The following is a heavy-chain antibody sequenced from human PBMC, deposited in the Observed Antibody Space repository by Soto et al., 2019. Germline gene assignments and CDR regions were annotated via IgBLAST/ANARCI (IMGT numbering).Heavy chain of an antibody. J-gene: IGHJ4*02. CDR3: ARTHWVSGTEY. CDR2: VYNSGNT. CDR1: GGSMTGYF. D-gene: IGHD6-19*01. Sequence: QVQLQESGPGLVKPSETLSLTCTVSGGSMTGYFWTWIRQSAGKGLEWIGHVYNSGNTDYNPSLASRITMAVDTSKREFSLKVKSVTAADTAEDYCARTHWVSGTEYWGQGTLVTVSS. V-gene: IGHV4-4*07.